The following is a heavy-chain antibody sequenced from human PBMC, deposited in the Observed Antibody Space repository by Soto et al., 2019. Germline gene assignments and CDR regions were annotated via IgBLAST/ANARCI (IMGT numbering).Heavy chain of an antibody. V-gene: IGHV1-69*01. J-gene: IGHJ6*02. CDR2: IIPMFGT. Sequence: QVQLVQSGAEVKRPGSSVKVSCEASGGTFNNYAITWVRQAPGQGLEWMGGIIPMFGTNYAQKFQDRVTIAADESTGTAYMELSGLRSEDTVVYFCARPNSYGVTFHYYYGIDVWGQGTTVTVSS. CDR3: ARPNSYGVTFHYYYGIDV. D-gene: IGHD3-10*01. CDR1: GGTFNNYA.